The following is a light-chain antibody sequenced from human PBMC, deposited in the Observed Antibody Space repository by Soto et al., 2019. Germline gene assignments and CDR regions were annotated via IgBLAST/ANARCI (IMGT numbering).Light chain of an antibody. CDR1: QSVSSSF. V-gene: IGKV3-20*01. CDR3: QQYGSSPVE. Sequence: SVLTQSPGTLSFSPLERATLSFSSSQSVSSSFLAWYQKQPGQAPRLLIYGASSRATGIPDRFSGSGSGTDFTLTISRLEPEDVAVYYCQQYGSSPVEFGQGTKVDIK. J-gene: IGKJ1*01. CDR2: GAS.